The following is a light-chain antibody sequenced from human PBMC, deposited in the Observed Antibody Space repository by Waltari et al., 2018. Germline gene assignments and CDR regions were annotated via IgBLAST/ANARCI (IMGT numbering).Light chain of an antibody. V-gene: IGKV3D-15*01. CDR2: GAS. J-gene: IGKJ5*01. Sequence: EIVMTQSPATLSVSPGERATLSCRASQHIYSNVAWYQQKPGQPPMPLIYGASTRATGIPARFTGSGSGTEFTLTISSLQSEDSAVYSCQQYNRWPPITFGQGTRLEIK. CDR3: QQYNRWPPIT. CDR1: QHIYSN.